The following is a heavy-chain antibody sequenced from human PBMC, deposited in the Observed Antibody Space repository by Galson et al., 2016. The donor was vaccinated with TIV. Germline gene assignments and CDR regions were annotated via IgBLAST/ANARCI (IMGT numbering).Heavy chain of an antibody. Sequence: TLSLTCTVSGGSISSGNYYWSWIRQPAGKGLEWIGRIHTDGITNYNPTLKSRVTISADTSTSQFSLNLNSVTAADTAVYYCARVPPAGHHWYFDLWGRGTLVTVSS. CDR1: GGSISSGNYY. D-gene: IGHD2-15*01. J-gene: IGHJ2*01. CDR2: IHTDGIT. CDR3: ARVPPAGHHWYFDL. V-gene: IGHV4-61*02.